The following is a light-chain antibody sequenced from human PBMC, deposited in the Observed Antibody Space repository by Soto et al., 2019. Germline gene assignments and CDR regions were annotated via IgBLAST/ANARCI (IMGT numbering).Light chain of an antibody. J-gene: IGKJ2*01. CDR2: GAS. CDR3: EQYNNWRPYT. Sequence: EIVMTQSPATLSVSPGERVTLSCRASQSVSSNLAWYQQKPGQAPRLLIYGASTRATGIPARFSGSGSGTEFTLAISSLQSEDFAVYYCEQYNNWRPYTFGQGTKLELK. CDR1: QSVSSN. V-gene: IGKV3-15*01.